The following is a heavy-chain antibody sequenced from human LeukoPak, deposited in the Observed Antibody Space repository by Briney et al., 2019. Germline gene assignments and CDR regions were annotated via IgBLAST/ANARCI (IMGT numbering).Heavy chain of an antibody. J-gene: IGHJ5*01. CDR1: GASVTSYY. CDR2: ISYNGRM. CDR3: ARGYCSDDICPVFPS. V-gene: IGHV4-59*02. D-gene: IGHD2-15*01. Sequence: SETLPLTCNVSGASVTSYYWNWVRQRPGKGLEWIGYISYNGRMDYGPTLKSRVTMSLDTSKNQFFLKVTSVTAADTGVYYCARGYCSDDICPVFPSWGHGTLVTVSS.